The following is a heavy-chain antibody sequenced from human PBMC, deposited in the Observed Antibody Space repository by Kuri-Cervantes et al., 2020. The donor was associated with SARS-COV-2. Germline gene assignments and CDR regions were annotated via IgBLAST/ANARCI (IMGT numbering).Heavy chain of an antibody. CDR2: LDTNGHT. V-gene: IGHV4-4*09. CDR3: ARGCAWHAF. CDR1: GASMDNSY. J-gene: IGHJ4*02. D-gene: IGHD2-8*01. Sequence: SCTVPGASMDNSYRSWIRQPPGKGLEWIGYLDTNGHTNYSPSLKPRVSMSVDRTSEQFSQRLTSVTAADTAVYYCARGCAWHAFWGQGTLVTVSS.